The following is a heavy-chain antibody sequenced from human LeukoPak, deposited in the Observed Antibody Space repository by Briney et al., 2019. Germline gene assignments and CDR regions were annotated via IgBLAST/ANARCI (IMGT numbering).Heavy chain of an antibody. J-gene: IGHJ1*01. V-gene: IGHV3-48*03. CDR1: GLTFSSYE. CDR2: ISSTGNTI. CDR3: ARGTTVTTWCFQH. Sequence: GGSLRLSCAASGLTFSSYEMNWVRQAPGKGLEWVSYISSTGNTIYYADSVKGRFTISRDNAKNSLYLQMNSLRAEDTAVYYCARGTTVTTWCFQHWGQGTLVTASS. D-gene: IGHD4-17*01.